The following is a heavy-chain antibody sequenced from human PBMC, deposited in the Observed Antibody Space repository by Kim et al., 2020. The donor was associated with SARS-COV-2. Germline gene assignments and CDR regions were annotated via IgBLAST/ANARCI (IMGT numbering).Heavy chain of an antibody. Sequence: SETLSLTCTVSGGSISSYYWSWIRQPPGKGLEWIGYIYYSGSTNYNPSLKSRVTISVDTSKNQFSLKLSSVTAADTAVYYCARDRIGFGYYYGMDVWGQGTTVTVSS. J-gene: IGHJ6*02. CDR2: IYYSGST. V-gene: IGHV4-59*01. CDR3: ARDRIGFGYYYGMDV. CDR1: GGSISSYY. D-gene: IGHD3-10*01.